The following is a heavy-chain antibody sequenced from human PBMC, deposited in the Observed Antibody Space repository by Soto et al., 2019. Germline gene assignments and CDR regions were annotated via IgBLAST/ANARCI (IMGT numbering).Heavy chain of an antibody. Sequence: EVQVVESGGGIVEPGVSLRLSCAASGFVFSVYWTHWVRQAPGKGLEWVSRNSDDGSTIHYADSVKGRFSICRDNAQNILFLEMTALRDDDTAVYYCVRGPRPSSVGTGAFWGQGSPVTVSS. CDR1: GFVFSVYW. CDR3: VRGPRPSSVGTGAF. D-gene: IGHD3-10*01. J-gene: IGHJ4*02. V-gene: IGHV3-74*01. CDR2: NSDDGSTI.